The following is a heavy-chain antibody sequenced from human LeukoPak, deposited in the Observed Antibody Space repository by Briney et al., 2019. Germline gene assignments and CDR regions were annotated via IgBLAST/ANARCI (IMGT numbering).Heavy chain of an antibody. J-gene: IGHJ4*02. CDR3: ARGIAAAGWSFDY. D-gene: IGHD6-13*01. CDR1: GGSISSGGYS. Sequence: PSETLSLTCAVSGGSISSGGYSWSWIRQPPGKGLEWIGYIYHSGSTYYNPSLKSRVTISVDRSKNQFSLKLSSVTAADTAVYYCARGIAAAGWSFDYWGQGTLVTVSS. V-gene: IGHV4-30-2*01. CDR2: IYHSGST.